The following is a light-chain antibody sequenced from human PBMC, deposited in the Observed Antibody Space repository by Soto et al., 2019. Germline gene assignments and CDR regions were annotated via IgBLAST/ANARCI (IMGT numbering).Light chain of an antibody. CDR1: QSITTN. J-gene: IGKJ3*01. CDR2: AAA. CDR3: HQYDNLSQT. V-gene: IGKV1-33*01. Sequence: IQMTQSPASLSASLGDRATLTCLASQSITTNLNWYKQTSGEAPKLLSYAAARLQTGVPSRFSGSGSGTDFTFTISSLKPEDIATYFCHQYDNLSQTFGPGTKVDI.